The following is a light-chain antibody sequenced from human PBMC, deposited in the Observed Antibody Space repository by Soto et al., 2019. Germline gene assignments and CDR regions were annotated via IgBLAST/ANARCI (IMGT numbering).Light chain of an antibody. V-gene: IGKV1-12*01. CDR3: QQADSIPFT. Sequence: DIQMTQSPSSVSASVGDRVTVTCRASQAISTWLAWYQQRSGKAPKLLIYAASTLQSGVPSRFSATGSGTDFTLTISSLQSEDFATYYCQQADSIPFTFGPGTTV. CDR2: AAS. J-gene: IGKJ3*01. CDR1: QAISTW.